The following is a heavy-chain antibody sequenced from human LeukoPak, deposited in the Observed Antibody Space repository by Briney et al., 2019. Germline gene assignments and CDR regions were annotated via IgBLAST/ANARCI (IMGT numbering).Heavy chain of an antibody. D-gene: IGHD1-14*01. CDR3: ARTKNLYPGWFDP. Sequence: ASVKVSCKASGYTFTGYYIHWVRQAPRQGLEWMGWITPHNGGTNYAQKFQGGVTMTRDTSISTAYMELSRLRSDDTAVYYCARTKNLYPGWFDPWGQGTLVTVSS. CDR1: GYTFTGYY. V-gene: IGHV1-2*02. J-gene: IGHJ5*02. CDR2: ITPHNGGT.